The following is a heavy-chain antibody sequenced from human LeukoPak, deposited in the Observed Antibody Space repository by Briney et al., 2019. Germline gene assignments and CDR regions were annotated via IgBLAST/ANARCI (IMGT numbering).Heavy chain of an antibody. J-gene: IGHJ4*02. CDR3: ARGHDYGDPPPLDY. V-gene: IGHV4-30-4*07. CDR2: LYYSGGP. Sequence: PSETLSLTCAVSGASISSRIYSWSWIRQPPGKGLEWIGYLYYSGGPSYNPSLKSRVTISLDTSKNQFSLKLSSVTAADTAVYYCARGHDYGDPPPLDYWGQGTLVTVSS. D-gene: IGHD4-17*01. CDR1: GASISSRIYS.